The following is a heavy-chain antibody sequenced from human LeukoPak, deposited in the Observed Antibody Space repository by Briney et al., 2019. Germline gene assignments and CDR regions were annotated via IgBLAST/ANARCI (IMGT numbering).Heavy chain of an antibody. CDR3: ARGSDILTGYSLGWFDP. D-gene: IGHD3-9*01. Sequence: SETLSLTCTVSGDSIRSYYWSWIRQPAGKGLEWIGRIYSTGITNYNPSLKSRVTMSVDTSKNQFSLKLSSVTAADTAVYYCARGSDILTGYSLGWFDPWGQGTLVTVSS. V-gene: IGHV4-4*07. CDR1: GDSIRSYY. J-gene: IGHJ5*02. CDR2: IYSTGIT.